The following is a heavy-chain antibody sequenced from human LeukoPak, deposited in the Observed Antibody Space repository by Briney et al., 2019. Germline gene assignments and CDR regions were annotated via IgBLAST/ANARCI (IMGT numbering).Heavy chain of an antibody. Sequence: GGSLRLSCAASGFTFSSYAMSWVRQAPGKGLEWVSGISGSGDYTYYADSLKGRFTISRDNSKNTPYLQMNSLRAEDTALYYRAKDLTYYYGLGSSTNAFDIWGQGTMVTVSS. V-gene: IGHV3-23*01. CDR2: ISGSGDYT. CDR3: AKDLTYYYGLGSSTNAFDI. CDR1: GFTFSSYA. D-gene: IGHD3-10*01. J-gene: IGHJ3*02.